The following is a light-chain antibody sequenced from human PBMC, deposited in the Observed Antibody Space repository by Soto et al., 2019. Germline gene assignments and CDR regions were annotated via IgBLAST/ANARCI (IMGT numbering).Light chain of an antibody. Sequence: EIQMTQSPSTLSASVGDRVTITCRASQTISNWLAWYQQKPGKAPKVLIFDASTLDGGVPSRFSGRRSGTDFTLTISSLQPSDVATYYCQQYNTYPLTFGGGTKVEI. V-gene: IGKV1-5*01. CDR3: QQYNTYPLT. CDR2: DAS. CDR1: QTISNW. J-gene: IGKJ4*01.